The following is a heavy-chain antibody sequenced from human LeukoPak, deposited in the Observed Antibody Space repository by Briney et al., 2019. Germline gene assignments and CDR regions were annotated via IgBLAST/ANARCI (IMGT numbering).Heavy chain of an antibody. CDR1: GYTFTGYY. D-gene: IGHD6-13*01. Sequence: ASVKVSCKTSGYTFTGYYMYWVRQAPGQGLEWMGWINPESGGTNYAQKFQGRVTMTRDTSISTAYMELTGLRSDDTAVYYCANSLGAAGAEYLQYWGQGTLVIVSS. CDR2: INPESGGT. V-gene: IGHV1-2*02. J-gene: IGHJ1*01. CDR3: ANSLGAAGAEYLQY.